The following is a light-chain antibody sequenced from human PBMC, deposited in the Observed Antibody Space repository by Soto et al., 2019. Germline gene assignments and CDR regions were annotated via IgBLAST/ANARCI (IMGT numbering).Light chain of an antibody. CDR2: YDS. CDR1: NIGSKS. J-gene: IGLJ2*01. Sequence: YELTQPPSVSVAPGKTARITCGGNNIGSKSVHWYQQKPGQAPVLVIYYDSDRPSGIPERFSGSNSGNTATLTISRVEAGDEDDYYCQVWDSSSDHPRVFGGGTQLTVL. V-gene: IGLV3-21*04. CDR3: QVWDSSSDHPRV.